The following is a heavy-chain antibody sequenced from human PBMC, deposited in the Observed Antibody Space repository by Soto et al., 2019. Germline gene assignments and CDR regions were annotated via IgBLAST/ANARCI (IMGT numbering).Heavy chain of an antibody. CDR1: GFPFSLYA. CDR2: ISYDGSNK. V-gene: IGHV3-30-3*01. Sequence: QVQLVESGGGVVQPGRSLRLSCSSSGFPFSLYAMHWVRQAPGKGLEWVAVISYDGSNKYNADSVKGRFTISRDNSKNTLYLQMNSLRPEDTAVYYCVRDEGRDIVIVPAAIRRSFYYGMDVWGQGTTVTVSS. D-gene: IGHD2-2*02. J-gene: IGHJ6*02. CDR3: VRDEGRDIVIVPAAIRRSFYYGMDV.